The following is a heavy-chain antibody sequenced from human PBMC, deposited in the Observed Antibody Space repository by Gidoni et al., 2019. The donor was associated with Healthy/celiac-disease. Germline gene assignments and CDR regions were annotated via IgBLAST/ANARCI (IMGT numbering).Heavy chain of an antibody. J-gene: IGHJ4*02. Sequence: QVQLVESGGGVVQPGRSLRLSCAASGFTFSSYGMHWVRQAPGKGLEWVAVISYDGSNKYYADSVKGRFTISRDNSKNTLYLQMNSLRAEDTAVYYCAKDLNDYVWGSYPLGYWGQGTLVTVSS. D-gene: IGHD3-16*02. CDR2: ISYDGSNK. V-gene: IGHV3-30*18. CDR3: AKDLNDYVWGSYPLGY. CDR1: GFTFSSYG.